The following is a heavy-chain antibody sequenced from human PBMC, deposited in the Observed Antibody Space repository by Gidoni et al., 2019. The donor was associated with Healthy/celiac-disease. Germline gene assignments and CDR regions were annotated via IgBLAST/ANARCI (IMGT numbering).Heavy chain of an antibody. CDR2: IYYSGST. J-gene: IGHJ3*02. Sequence: QLQLQESGPGLVKPSETLSLTCTVSGGSISSSSYYWGWIRQPPGKGLEGIGSIYYSGSTYYNPSLKSRVTKSGDTSKNQFSLKLSSVTAADTAVYYCARHISMLERRRGDAFDIWGQGTMVTVSS. CDR3: ARHISMLERRRGDAFDI. V-gene: IGHV4-39*01. D-gene: IGHD1-1*01. CDR1: GGSISSSSYY.